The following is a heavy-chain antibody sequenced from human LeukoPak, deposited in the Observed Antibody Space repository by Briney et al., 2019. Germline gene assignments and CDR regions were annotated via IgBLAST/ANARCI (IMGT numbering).Heavy chain of an antibody. CDR2: ISSTGVST. J-gene: IGHJ4*02. Sequence: GGSLRLSCAASGFTFSSYAMHWVRQAPGKGLEYVSAISSTGVSTYYANSVKGRFTISRDNSKNTLYLQMDSLRAEDMAVYYCARRLTGYNSGYDYWGQGTLVTVSS. V-gene: IGHV3-64*01. CDR1: GFTFSSYA. CDR3: ARRLTGYNSGYDY. D-gene: IGHD6-19*01.